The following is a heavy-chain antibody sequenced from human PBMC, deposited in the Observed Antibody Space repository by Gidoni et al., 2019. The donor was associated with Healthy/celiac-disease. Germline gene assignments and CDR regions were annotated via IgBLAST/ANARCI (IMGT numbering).Heavy chain of an antibody. V-gene: IGHV3-66*02. CDR1: GFTVSRTY. J-gene: IGHJ6*02. CDR2: IYSGGST. D-gene: IGHD3-9*01. CDR3: ARERTAYYDILTGYYTTDYYYYGMDV. Sequence: VQLVESGGGLVQPGGSLRLPCAASGFTVSRTYLSWVRQSPGKGLDWVAFIYSGGSTYYADSVKGRFTISRDNSKNTLYLQMNSLRAEDTAVYYCARERTAYYDILTGYYTTDYYYYGMDVWGQGTTVTVSS.